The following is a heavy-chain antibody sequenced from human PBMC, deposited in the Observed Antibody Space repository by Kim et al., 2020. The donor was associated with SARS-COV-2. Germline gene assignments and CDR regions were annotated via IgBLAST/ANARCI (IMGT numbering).Heavy chain of an antibody. CDR3: AKGAGENYYCPRDY. J-gene: IGHJ4*02. Sequence: ADSVKGRFTISRDKSKNTLYLQRNSLRAEDTAGYYCAKGAGENYYCPRDYWGQGSLVTVSS. D-gene: IGHD1-26*01. V-gene: IGHV3-23*01.